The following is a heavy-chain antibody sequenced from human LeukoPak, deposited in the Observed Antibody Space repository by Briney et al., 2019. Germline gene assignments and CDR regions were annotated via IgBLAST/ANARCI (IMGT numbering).Heavy chain of an antibody. CDR2: IIPIFGTA. CDR1: GGTFSSYA. V-gene: IGHV1-69*13. CDR3: ARQGSGSYWPLHYYYYYGMDV. Sequence: GASVKVSCKASGGTFSSYAISWVRQAPGQGLEWMGGIIPIFGTANYAQKFQGRVTITADESTSTAYMELSSLRSEDTAVYYCARQGSGSYWPLHYYYYYGMDVWGQGTTVTVSS. J-gene: IGHJ6*02. D-gene: IGHD3-10*01.